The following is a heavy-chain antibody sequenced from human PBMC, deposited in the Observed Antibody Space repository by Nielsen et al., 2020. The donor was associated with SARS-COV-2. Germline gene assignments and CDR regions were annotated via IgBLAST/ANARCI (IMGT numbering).Heavy chain of an antibody. D-gene: IGHD2-2*02. CDR3: TIYEAGRGVY. CDR1: GFTFSSYD. J-gene: IGHJ4*02. Sequence: GESLKISCAASGFTFSSYDMHWVRQATGKGLEWVSAIGTAGDTYYPGSVKGRFTISRENAKNSLYLQMNSLKTEDTAVYYCTIYEAGRGVYWGQGTLVTVSS. V-gene: IGHV3-13*04. CDR2: IGTAGDT.